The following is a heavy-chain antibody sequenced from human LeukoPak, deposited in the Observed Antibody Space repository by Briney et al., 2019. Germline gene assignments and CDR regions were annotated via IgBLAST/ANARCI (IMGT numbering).Heavy chain of an antibody. CDR1: GFTVSTNY. J-gene: IGHJ4*02. CDR3: ARDLFGGTYLGVFDY. Sequence: GGSLRLSCAASGFTVSTNYMSWVRQAPGKGLEWVSIIHAGGTTYYADSVKGRFTISRDNSKNTLYLQMHNLRTEDTAVYYCARDLFGGTYLGVFDYWGQGTLVTVSS. CDR2: IHAGGTT. V-gene: IGHV3-66*02. D-gene: IGHD1-26*01.